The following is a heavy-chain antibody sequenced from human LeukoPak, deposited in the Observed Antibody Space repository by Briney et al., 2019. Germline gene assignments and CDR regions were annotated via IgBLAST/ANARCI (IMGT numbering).Heavy chain of an antibody. CDR2: IYYSGST. CDR3: AVDGYSSSWYPIHAFDI. V-gene: IGHV4-39*07. Sequence: PSETLSLTCTVSGGSISSSSYYWGWIRQPPGKGLEWIGSIYYSGSTYYNPSLKSRVTISVDTSKNQFSLKLSSVTAADTAVYYCAVDGYSSSWYPIHAFDIWGQGTMVTVSS. D-gene: IGHD6-13*01. J-gene: IGHJ3*02. CDR1: GGSISSSSYY.